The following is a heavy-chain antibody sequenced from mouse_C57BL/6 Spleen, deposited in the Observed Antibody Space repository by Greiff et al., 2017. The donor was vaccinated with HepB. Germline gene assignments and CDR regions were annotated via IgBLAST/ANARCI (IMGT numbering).Heavy chain of an antibody. D-gene: IGHD1-1*01. V-gene: IGHV1-85*01. J-gene: IGHJ1*03. CDR2: IYPRDGST. CDR1: GYTFTSYD. Sequence: VQRVESGPELVKPGASVKLSCKASGYTFTSYDINWVKQRPGQGLEWIGWIYPRDGSTKYNEKFKGKATLTVDTSSSTAYMELHSLTSEDSAVYFCARRDTHYYGSSYWYFDVWGTGTTVTVSS. CDR3: ARRDTHYYGSSYWYFDV.